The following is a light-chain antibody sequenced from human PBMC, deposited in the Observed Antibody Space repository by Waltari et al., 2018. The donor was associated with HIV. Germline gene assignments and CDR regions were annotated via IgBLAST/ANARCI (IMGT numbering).Light chain of an antibody. Sequence: DIQMTQSPSSLSTSVGERVTITCRASQDIRNDVGWFQQRPGKAPKRLIYAASSLQTGVPSRFSGSGSGTEFTLTISSLQPEDFATYYCLQHNSYPYTFGQGTKLEIK. J-gene: IGKJ2*01. CDR1: QDIRND. V-gene: IGKV1-17*01. CDR3: LQHNSYPYT. CDR2: AAS.